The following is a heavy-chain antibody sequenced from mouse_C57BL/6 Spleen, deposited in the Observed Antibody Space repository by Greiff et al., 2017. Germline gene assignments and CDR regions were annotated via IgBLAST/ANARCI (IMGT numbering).Heavy chain of an antibody. D-gene: IGHD1-1*01. CDR1: GYTFTEYT. V-gene: IGHV1-62-2*01. Sequence: QVQLQQSGAELVKPGASVKLSCKASGYTFTEYTIHWVKQRSGQGLEWIGWFYPGSGSIKYNEKFKDKATLTADKSSSTVYMERSRLTSEDSAVYFCARHGLYYYGSTPGYWYFDVWGTGTTVTVSS. CDR2: FYPGSGSI. J-gene: IGHJ1*03. CDR3: ARHGLYYYGSTPGYWYFDV.